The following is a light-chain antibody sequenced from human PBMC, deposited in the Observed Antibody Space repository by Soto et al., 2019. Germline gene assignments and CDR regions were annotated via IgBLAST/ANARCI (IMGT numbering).Light chain of an antibody. CDR2: KVS. CDR3: MQASHWPGT. CDR1: QSLVYSDGNTY. V-gene: IGKV2-30*01. J-gene: IGKJ1*01. Sequence: DVALTQSPISLPVTLGRPASISCNSSQSLVYSDGNTYLTWFQQRPGQSPRRLIFKVSHRDSGVPDRFSGSGSDSDFTLKISRVEIEDVAIYYCMQASHWPGTFGQGTKVDIK.